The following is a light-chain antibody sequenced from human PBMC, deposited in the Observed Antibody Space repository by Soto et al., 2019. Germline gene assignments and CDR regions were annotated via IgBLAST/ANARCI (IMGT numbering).Light chain of an antibody. J-gene: IGKJ1*01. Sequence: NQVPQKPYSVSASEEDRVSIARRASQGITSWLAWYQHIPGSAPSLLIHGASSLHSGVPSRFSGSGSGTNFTLTITSLQHEDFATYYCQQNDSFPWTCGQGTKV. CDR2: GAS. CDR3: QQNDSFPWT. CDR1: QGITSW. V-gene: IGKV1-12*01.